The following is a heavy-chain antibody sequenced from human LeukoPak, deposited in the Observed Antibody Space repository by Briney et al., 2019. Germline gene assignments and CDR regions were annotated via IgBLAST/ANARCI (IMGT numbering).Heavy chain of an antibody. J-gene: IGHJ4*02. D-gene: IGHD2-2*01. CDR3: ATHCSGTTCHRDY. CDR1: GFTFSSSA. V-gene: IGHV3-30*02. CDR2: IQSDGSYK. Sequence: GGSLRLSCAASGFTFSSSAMHWVRQAPGKGLECVAFIQSDGSYKHYSDSVKGRFTISRDNSKNTLYLEMNILRVVDTGVYYCATHCSGTTCHRDYWGEGTLVTVSS.